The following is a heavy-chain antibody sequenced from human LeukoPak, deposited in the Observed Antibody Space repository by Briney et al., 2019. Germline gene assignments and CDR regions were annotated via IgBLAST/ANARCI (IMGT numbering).Heavy chain of an antibody. CDR2: INPNSGGT. V-gene: IGHV1-2*02. J-gene: IGHJ4*02. Sequence: GASVKVSCKASGYTFTGYYMHWVRQAPGQGLEWMGWINPNSGGTNYAQKFQGRVTITRDMSTSTAYMELSGLRSEDTAVYYCAADPQGIAAAGDFDYWGQGTLVTVSS. CDR1: GYTFTGYY. D-gene: IGHD6-13*01. CDR3: AADPQGIAAAGDFDY.